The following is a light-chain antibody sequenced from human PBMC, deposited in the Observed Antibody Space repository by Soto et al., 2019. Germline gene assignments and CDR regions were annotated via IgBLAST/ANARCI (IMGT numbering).Light chain of an antibody. CDR1: QSISSY. CDR2: AAS. CDR3: QRSYSTPPYT. J-gene: IGKJ2*01. V-gene: IGKV1-39*01. Sequence: DIQMTQSPSSLSASVGDRVTITCRASQSISSYLNWYQQKPGKAPKLLIYAASTLQSGVPSRFSGSGSATDLTLAISSLQPEAFATSYCQRSYSTPPYTFGQGTKLEIK.